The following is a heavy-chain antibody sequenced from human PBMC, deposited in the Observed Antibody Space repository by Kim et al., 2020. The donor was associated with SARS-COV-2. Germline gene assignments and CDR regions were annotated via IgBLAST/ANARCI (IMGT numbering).Heavy chain of an antibody. V-gene: IGHV1-18*04. CDR3: ARGGLRYFDWLDAFDI. J-gene: IGHJ3*02. CDR1: GYTFTSYG. D-gene: IGHD3-9*01. Sequence: ASVKVSCKASGYTFTSYGISWVRQAPGQGLEWMGWISPYNGNTNYAQKLQGRVTMTTDTSTSTAYMELRSLRSDDTAVYYCARGGLRYFDWLDAFDIWGQGTMVTVSS. CDR2: ISPYNGNT.